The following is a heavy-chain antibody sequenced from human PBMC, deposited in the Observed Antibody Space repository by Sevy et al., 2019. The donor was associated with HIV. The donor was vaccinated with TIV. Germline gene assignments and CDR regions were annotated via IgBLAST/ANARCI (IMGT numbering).Heavy chain of an antibody. CDR2: ISSSSSTI. J-gene: IGHJ3*02. Sequence: GGSLRLSCAASGFTFSSYSMNWVRQAPGEGLQWVSYISSSSSTIYYADSVKGRFTISRDNAKNSLYLQMNSLRAEDTAVYYCARAGPSNWGGAFDIWGQGTMVTVSS. V-gene: IGHV3-48*01. D-gene: IGHD7-27*01. CDR3: ARAGPSNWGGAFDI. CDR1: GFTFSSYS.